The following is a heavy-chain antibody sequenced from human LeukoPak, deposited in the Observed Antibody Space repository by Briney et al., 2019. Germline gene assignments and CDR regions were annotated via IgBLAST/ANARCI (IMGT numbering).Heavy chain of an antibody. CDR3: ARTSGSGRAYRYYYGMDV. V-gene: IGHV3-30-3*01. CDR1: GFTFSSYA. D-gene: IGHD3-10*01. Sequence: PGGSLRLSCAASGFTFSSYAMHWVRQAPGKGLEWVAVISYDGSNKYYADSVKGRFTISRDNSKNTLYLQMNSLRAEDTAVYYCARTSGSGRAYRYYYGMDVWGQGTTVTVSS. J-gene: IGHJ6*02. CDR2: ISYDGSNK.